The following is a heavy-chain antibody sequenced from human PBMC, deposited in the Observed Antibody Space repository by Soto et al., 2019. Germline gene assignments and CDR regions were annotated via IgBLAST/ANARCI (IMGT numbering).Heavy chain of an antibody. V-gene: IGHV3-23*01. CDR1: GFTFSSYA. Sequence: PGGSLRLSCAASGFTFSSYAMSWVRQAPGKGLEWVSAISGSGGSTYYADSVKGRFTISRDNSKNTLYLQMNSLRAEDTAVYYCXKLTHIVVVTAILGFDYWGRGTLVTVSS. D-gene: IGHD2-21*02. CDR3: XKLTHIVVVTAILGFDY. J-gene: IGHJ4*02. CDR2: ISGSGGST.